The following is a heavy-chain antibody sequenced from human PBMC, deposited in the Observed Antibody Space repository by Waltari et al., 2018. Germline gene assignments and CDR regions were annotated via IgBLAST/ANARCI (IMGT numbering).Heavy chain of an antibody. D-gene: IGHD5-12*01. CDR1: GFTFSSYE. J-gene: IGHJ4*02. V-gene: IGHV3-48*03. Sequence: EVQLVESGGGLVQPGGSLRLSCAASGFTFSSYEMNWVRQAPGKGLEWVSYISSSGSTRYYADSVKGRFTISRDNAKNSLYLQMNSLRAEDTAVYYCARDQREMATIAGFDYWGQGTLVTVSS. CDR2: ISSSGSTR. CDR3: ARDQREMATIAGFDY.